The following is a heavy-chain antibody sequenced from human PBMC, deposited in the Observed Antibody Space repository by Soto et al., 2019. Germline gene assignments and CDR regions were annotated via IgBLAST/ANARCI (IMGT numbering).Heavy chain of an antibody. CDR1: GYTFTSYG. CDR2: ISAYNGNT. D-gene: IGHD6-13*01. J-gene: IGHJ5*02. CDR3: ARTSGYSSTDNWFDP. Sequence: QVQLVQSGAEVKKPGASVKVSCKAPGYTFTSYGISWVRQSPGQGLEWMGWISAYNGNTNNAQKFQGRVAVTTDTSTSTAYMELMNLRSDDTAVYYCARTSGYSSTDNWFDPWGQGTLVTVSS. V-gene: IGHV1-18*01.